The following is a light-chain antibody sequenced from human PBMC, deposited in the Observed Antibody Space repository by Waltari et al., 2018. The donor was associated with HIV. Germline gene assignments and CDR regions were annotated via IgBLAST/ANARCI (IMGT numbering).Light chain of an antibody. CDR2: GKN. CDR1: SLRIYY. V-gene: IGLV3-19*01. Sequence: SSELTQDPAVSVALGQTVRITCQGDSLRIYYASWYQQKPGQAPVLVIYGKNNRPSGIPDRFSGSGSGNTESLTITVAQAEDEADYYCNSRDSSGNHVVFGGGTRLTVL. J-gene: IGLJ2*01. CDR3: NSRDSSGNHVV.